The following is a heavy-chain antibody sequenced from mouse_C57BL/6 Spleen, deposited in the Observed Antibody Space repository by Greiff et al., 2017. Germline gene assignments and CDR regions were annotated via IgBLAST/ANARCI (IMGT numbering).Heavy chain of an antibody. CDR2: IRNKANNHAT. CDR1: GFTFSDAW. V-gene: IGHV6-6*01. J-gene: IGHJ4*01. Sequence: EVKLLESGGGLVQPGGSMKLSCAASGFTFSDAWMDWVRQSPEKGLEWVAEIRNKANNHATYYAESVKGRFTISRDDSKSSVYLQMNSLRAEDTGIYYCTRRTYYSNYEDAMDYWGQGTSVTVSS. D-gene: IGHD2-5*01. CDR3: TRRTYYSNYEDAMDY.